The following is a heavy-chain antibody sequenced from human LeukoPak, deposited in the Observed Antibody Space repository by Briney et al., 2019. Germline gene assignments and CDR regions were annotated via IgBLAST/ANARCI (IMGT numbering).Heavy chain of an antibody. Sequence: PGGSLRLSCTASGFSFSGHWMHWARQLPGKGLEWVAHIKPDGSETKYVDSVKGRFTISRDNAKNSLFLLMNSLGVEDTAVYYCVRDIGWYRFDYWGRGTLVTVSS. D-gene: IGHD6-19*01. J-gene: IGHJ4*02. CDR2: IKPDGSET. CDR3: VRDIGWYRFDY. CDR1: GFSFSGHW. V-gene: IGHV3-7*03.